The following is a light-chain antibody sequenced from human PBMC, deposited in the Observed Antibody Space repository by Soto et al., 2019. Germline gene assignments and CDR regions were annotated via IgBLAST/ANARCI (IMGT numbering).Light chain of an antibody. CDR3: QQGTSFPFT. Sequence: IKMNHSPSSLSAYVGDRVTITCRASQDIAIYLAWYQQKPGEAPKLLIYAASTLYGGVPSRFSGSGSGTDFTLTISSLQPEDFATYYCQQGTSFPFTFAPGTIVDF. V-gene: IGKV1-9*01. CDR1: QDIAIY. CDR2: AAS. J-gene: IGKJ3*01.